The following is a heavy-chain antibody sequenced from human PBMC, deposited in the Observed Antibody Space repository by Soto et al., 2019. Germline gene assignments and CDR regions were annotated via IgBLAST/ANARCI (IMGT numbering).Heavy chain of an antibody. CDR3: ARDYRPDIVVVPAAIPYRYGMEV. Sequence: ASVKVSCKASGYTFTSYGISWVRQAPGQGLEWMGWISAYNGNTNYAQKLQGRVTMTTDTSTSTAYMELRSLRSDDTAVYYCARDYRPDIVVVPAAIPYRYGMEVWGQGTTVTVSS. D-gene: IGHD2-2*01. J-gene: IGHJ6*02. V-gene: IGHV1-18*01. CDR2: ISAYNGNT. CDR1: GYTFTSYG.